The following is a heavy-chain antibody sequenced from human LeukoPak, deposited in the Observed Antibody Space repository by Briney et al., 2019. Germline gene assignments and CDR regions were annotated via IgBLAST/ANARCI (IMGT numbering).Heavy chain of an antibody. Sequence: GGSLRLSCAASGFTFSSYAMSWVRQAPGKGLEWVSAISGSGGSTYYADSVKGRFTISRDNSKNTLYLQMNSLRAEDTAVYYCAKSPLLAAAVKASYFDYWGQGTLVTVSS. CDR3: AKSPLLAAAVKASYFDY. D-gene: IGHD6-13*01. CDR2: ISGSGGST. V-gene: IGHV3-23*01. CDR1: GFTFSSYA. J-gene: IGHJ4*02.